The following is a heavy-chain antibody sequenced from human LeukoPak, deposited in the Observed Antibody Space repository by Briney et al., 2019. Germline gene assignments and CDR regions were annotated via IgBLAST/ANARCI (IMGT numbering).Heavy chain of an antibody. Sequence: GGSLRLSCAASGSTFSNYWMSWVRQAPGEGLEWVANIKQDGSEKYYVDSVKGRFTISRDNAKNSLYLQMNSLRAEDTAVYYCASGQQLGYWGQGTLVTVSS. CDR3: ASGQQLGY. CDR2: IKQDGSEK. J-gene: IGHJ4*02. D-gene: IGHD6-6*01. CDR1: GSTFSNYW. V-gene: IGHV3-7*01.